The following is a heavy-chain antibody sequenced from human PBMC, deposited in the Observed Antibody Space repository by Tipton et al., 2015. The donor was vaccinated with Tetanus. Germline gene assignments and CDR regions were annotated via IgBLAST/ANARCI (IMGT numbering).Heavy chain of an antibody. J-gene: IGHJ5*02. Sequence: TLSLTCAVSGGSISSGGYSWTWIRQPPGKGLQWIGYMYYSGTTHYNPSLKSRVTISIDRSKNQLSLKLTSVTAADTAVYYCARATSTVPASTGFAPGGQGTLSPSPQ. D-gene: IGHD2-8*02. CDR3: ARATSTVPASTGFAP. CDR2: MYYSGTT. CDR1: GGSISSGGYS. V-gene: IGHV4-30-2*01.